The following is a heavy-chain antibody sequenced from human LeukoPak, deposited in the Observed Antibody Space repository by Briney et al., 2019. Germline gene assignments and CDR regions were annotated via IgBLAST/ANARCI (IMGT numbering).Heavy chain of an antibody. CDR1: GGSISSYY. CDR3: ARHQYDSGIDHTN. J-gene: IGHJ4*02. CDR2: ISYSGST. V-gene: IGHV4-59*12. Sequence: PSETLSLTCTASGGSISSYYWSWIRQPPGKGLEWIGYISYSGSTSYNPSLKSRVTISVDTSKNQFSLSLNSVTAADTAVYYCARHQYDSGIDHTNWGQGTLVTVSS. D-gene: IGHD3-10*01.